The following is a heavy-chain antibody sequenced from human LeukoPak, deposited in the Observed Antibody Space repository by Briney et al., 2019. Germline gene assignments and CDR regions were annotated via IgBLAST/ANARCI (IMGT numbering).Heavy chain of an antibody. CDR2: TSGSGVNS. CDR1: GFTLRSYD. J-gene: IGHJ4*02. Sequence: PGGSLRLSCAASGFTLRSYDMSWVRQVPGKGLEWVAATSGSGVNSYYADSARGRFTISRDNSQNTLYLQMDSLRAEDTALYYCAKEYSGYDFDYWGQGTLVTVSS. D-gene: IGHD5-12*01. V-gene: IGHV3-23*01. CDR3: AKEYSGYDFDY.